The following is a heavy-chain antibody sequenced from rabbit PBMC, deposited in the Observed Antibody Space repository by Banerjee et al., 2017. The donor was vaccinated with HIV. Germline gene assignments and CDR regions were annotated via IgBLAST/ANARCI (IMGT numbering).Heavy chain of an antibody. CDR3: ARDRGVMPAFNL. Sequence: QEQLVESGGGLVTLGGSLKLSCKAPGIDFSSYGISWVRQAPGKGLEWIGCIYAGSGSTWYASWAKGRFTISKTSSTTVTLQMTSLTAADTATYFCARDRGVMPAFNLWGPGTLVTV. CDR1: GIDFSSYG. J-gene: IGHJ4*01. V-gene: IGHV1S45*01. CDR2: IYAGSGST.